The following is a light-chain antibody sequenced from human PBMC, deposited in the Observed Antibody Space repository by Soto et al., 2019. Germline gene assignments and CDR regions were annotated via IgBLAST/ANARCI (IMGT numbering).Light chain of an antibody. J-gene: IGKJ2*01. CDR1: QTVSSSY. V-gene: IGKV3-20*01. CDR2: GAS. Sequence: EIVLTQSPGILSLSPGERATLSCMASQTVSSSYLAWYQQKPGQAPRLLIYGASNRATGIPDRFSASGSKTDCTLTISRLESEDFAVYYCQQYGSSPPYTFGQGTKLEIK. CDR3: QQYGSSPPYT.